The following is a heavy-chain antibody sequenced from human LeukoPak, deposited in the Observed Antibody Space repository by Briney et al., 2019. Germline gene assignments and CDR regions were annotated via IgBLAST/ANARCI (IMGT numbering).Heavy chain of an antibody. CDR1: GGSISSSNW. J-gene: IGHJ4*02. V-gene: IGHV4-4*02. CDR2: IYHSGST. Sequence: SGTLSLTCAVSGGSISSSNWWSWVRQPPGKGLEWIGEIYHSGSTNCNPSLKSRVTISVDKSKNQFSLKLSSATAADTAVYYCACSVAGSRLFDYWGQGTLVTVSS. CDR3: ACSVAGSRLFDY. D-gene: IGHD6-19*01.